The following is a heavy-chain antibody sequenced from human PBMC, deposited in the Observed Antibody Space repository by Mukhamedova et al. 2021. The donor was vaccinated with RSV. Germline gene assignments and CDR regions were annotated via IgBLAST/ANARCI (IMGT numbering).Heavy chain of an antibody. J-gene: IGHJ4*02. D-gene: IGHD4/OR15-4a*01. V-gene: IGHV3-53*01. Sequence: GLEWVSVIYSGGSTYYADSVKGRFTISRDNSKNTLYLQMNSLRAEDTAVYYCAAKGSDYCGQGTLVTVSS. CDR2: IYSGGST. CDR3: AAKGSDY.